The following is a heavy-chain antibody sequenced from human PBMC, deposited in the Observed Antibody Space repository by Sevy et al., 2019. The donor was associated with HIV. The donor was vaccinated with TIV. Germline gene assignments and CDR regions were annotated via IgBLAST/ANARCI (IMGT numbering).Heavy chain of an antibody. Sequence: GGSLRLSCAASGFTFSSYSMNWVRQAPGKGLEWVSSISSSSSYIYDADSVKGRFTISRDNAKNSLYLQMNSLRAEDTAVYYCAREGEYCTNGVCYTLGYYGMDVWGQGTTVTVSS. J-gene: IGHJ6*02. CDR1: GFTFSSYS. CDR2: ISSSSSYI. D-gene: IGHD2-8*01. CDR3: AREGEYCTNGVCYTLGYYGMDV. V-gene: IGHV3-21*01.